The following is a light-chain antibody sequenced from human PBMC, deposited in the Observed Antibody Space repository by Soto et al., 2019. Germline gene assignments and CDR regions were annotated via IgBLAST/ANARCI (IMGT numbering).Light chain of an antibody. J-gene: IGLJ1*01. CDR3: GSWDSSLSAYV. Sequence: SVLTQPPSASGTPGQRVTISCSGSSSNIGGNSVSWYQQLPGTAPKLLIYDDNKRPSGIPDRFSGSKSGTSATLGITGFQTGDEADYYCGSWDSSLSAYVFGTGTKSPS. CDR1: SSNIGGNS. V-gene: IGLV1-51*01. CDR2: DDN.